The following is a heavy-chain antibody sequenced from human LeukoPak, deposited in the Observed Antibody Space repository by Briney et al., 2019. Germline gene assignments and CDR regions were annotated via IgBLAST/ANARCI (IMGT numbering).Heavy chain of an antibody. CDR3: ARAAGTYGDYVYYYYYMDV. V-gene: IGHV3-11*04. CDR2: ISSSGSTI. D-gene: IGHD4-17*01. J-gene: IGHJ6*03. Sequence: SGGSLRLSCAASGFTFSDYYMSWIRQAPGKGLEGVSYISSSGSTIYYADSVKGRFTISRDNAKNSLYLQMNSLRAEDTAVYYCARAAGTYGDYVYYYYYMDVWGKGTTVTVSS. CDR1: GFTFSDYY.